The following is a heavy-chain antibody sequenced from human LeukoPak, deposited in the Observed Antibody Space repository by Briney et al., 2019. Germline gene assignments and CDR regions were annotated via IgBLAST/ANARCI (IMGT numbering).Heavy chain of an antibody. D-gene: IGHD3-22*01. CDR2: IKQDGSEK. J-gene: IGHJ4*02. CDR1: GFTFSGYW. Sequence: GGSLRLSCAASGFTFSGYWMSWVRQAPGKGLEWVANIKQDGSEKYYVDSVKGRFTISRDNAKNSLFLQMNSLRAEDTAFYYCARLALSYYESSDFAYWGPGTLATVSS. CDR3: ARLALSYYESSDFAY. V-gene: IGHV3-7*04.